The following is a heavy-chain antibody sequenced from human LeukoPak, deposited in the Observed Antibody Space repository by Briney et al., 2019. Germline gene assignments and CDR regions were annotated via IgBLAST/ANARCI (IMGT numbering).Heavy chain of an antibody. V-gene: IGHV3-30*04. J-gene: IGHJ5*02. CDR1: GFTFSSYA. Sequence: GRSLRLSCAASGFTFSSYAMHWVRQAPGKGLEWVAVISYDGSNKYYADSVKGRFTISRDNSKNTLYLQMSSLRAEDTAVYYCARVLSWNWFDPWGQGTLVTVSS. CDR3: ARVLSWNWFDP. CDR2: ISYDGSNK.